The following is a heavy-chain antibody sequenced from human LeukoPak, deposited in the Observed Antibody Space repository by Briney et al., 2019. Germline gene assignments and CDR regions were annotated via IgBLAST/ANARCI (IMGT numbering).Heavy chain of an antibody. J-gene: IGHJ3*02. D-gene: IGHD7-27*01. CDR2: ISFNGGNT. CDR1: GFIFSSYA. CDR3: ARARSKLGLGVYDAFDI. V-gene: IGHV3-64D*06. Sequence: SGGSLRLSCSASGFIFSSYAMHWVRQAPGKGLEYVSGISFNGGNTYFADSVKGRFTISRDNSKNTLWLQMTSLRPEDTAVYYCARARSKLGLGVYDAFDIWGQGTMVTVSS.